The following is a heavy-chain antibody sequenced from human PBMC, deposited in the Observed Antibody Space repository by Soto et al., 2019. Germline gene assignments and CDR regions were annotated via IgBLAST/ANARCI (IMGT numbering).Heavy chain of an antibody. CDR1: GGTFSSYT. CDR3: ARGSYYDSSGYSAWFDP. CDR2: IIPILGIA. V-gene: IGHV1-69*02. Sequence: SVKVSCKASGGTFSSYTISWVRQAPGQGLEWIGRIIPILGIANYAQKFQGRVTITADKSTSTAYMELSSLRSEDTAVYYCARGSYYDSSGYSAWFDPWGQGTLVTVSS. J-gene: IGHJ5*02. D-gene: IGHD3-22*01.